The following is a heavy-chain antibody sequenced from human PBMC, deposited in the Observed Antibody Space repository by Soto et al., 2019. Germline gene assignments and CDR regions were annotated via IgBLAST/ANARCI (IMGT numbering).Heavy chain of an antibody. Sequence: GGSLRLSCADSGFTFNNSAITWVRQAPGQGLEWVASISENGGSRGGTYYADSVKGRFTISRDNSKNTLYLQVDSLTGADTAVYYCASAKAVVIAPLGIWGQGALVTVSS. J-gene: IGHJ3*02. V-gene: IGHV3-23*01. CDR1: GFTFNNSA. CDR2: ISENGGSRGGT. CDR3: ASAKAVVIAPLGI. D-gene: IGHD2-21*01.